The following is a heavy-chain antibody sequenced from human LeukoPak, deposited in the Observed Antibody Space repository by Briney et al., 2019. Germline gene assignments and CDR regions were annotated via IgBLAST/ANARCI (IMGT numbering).Heavy chain of an antibody. CDR2: VHHGGAS. V-gene: IGHV4-4*02. CDR3: ASHVTVLGSRGFDF. D-gene: IGHD2/OR15-2a*01. Sequence: SETLSLTCAVSGDSITSHSWWSWVRQPPGKGLEWIGEVHHGGASNYDPSLESRVTISVDKSKNRFSLNLRSVTAADTATYYCASHVTVLGSRGFDFWGRGTLVTVS. CDR1: GDSITSHSW. J-gene: IGHJ4*02.